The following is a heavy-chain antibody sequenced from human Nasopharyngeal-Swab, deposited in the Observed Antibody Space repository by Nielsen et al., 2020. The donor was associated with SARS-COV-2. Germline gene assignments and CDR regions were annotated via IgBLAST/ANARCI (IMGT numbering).Heavy chain of an antibody. V-gene: IGHV3-73*01. Sequence: GESLKISCEASGFIFSASAMHWVRQAPGKGLEWLGRIGDKDHNYATTYGASVKGRFTISRDDSKNTAFLQMDSLKTEDTALYYCTTDFYFDYWGQGTLVTVSS. CDR3: TTDFYFDY. CDR2: IGDKDHNYAT. J-gene: IGHJ4*02. CDR1: GFIFSASA.